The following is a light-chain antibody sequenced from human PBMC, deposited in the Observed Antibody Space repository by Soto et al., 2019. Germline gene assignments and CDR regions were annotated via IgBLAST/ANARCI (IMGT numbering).Light chain of an antibody. J-gene: IGLJ2*01. CDR2: DVS. CDR1: SADIGAFNY. CDR3: SSYSTTSALV. V-gene: IGLV2-14*03. Sequence: QSALTQPASVSGSPGQSITISCAGTSADIGAFNYVSWYQHHPGKAPKLLIYDVSDRPSGVSPRFSASKSDNTASLTISGLQADDEGDYYCSSYSTTSALVFGGGTKVTVL.